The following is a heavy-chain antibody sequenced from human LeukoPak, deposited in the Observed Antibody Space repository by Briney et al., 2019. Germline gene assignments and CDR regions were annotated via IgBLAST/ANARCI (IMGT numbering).Heavy chain of an antibody. V-gene: IGHV3-23*01. D-gene: IGHD2-2*01. CDR3: AKARSPSHIEVVPNWFDP. J-gene: IGHJ5*02. CDR2: ISGSGGST. Sequence: GGSLRLSCSASGFTFSSYAMNWVRQAPGKGLEWVSAISGSGGSTYYADSVKGRFTISRDNSKNTLYLQMNSLRAEDTAVYFCAKARSPSHIEVVPNWFDPWGQGTLVTVSS. CDR1: GFTFSSYA.